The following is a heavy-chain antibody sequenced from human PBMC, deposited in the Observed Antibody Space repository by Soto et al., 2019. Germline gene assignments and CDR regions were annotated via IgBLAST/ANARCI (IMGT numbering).Heavy chain of an antibody. V-gene: IGHV3-30*04. CDR1: GFIFSAYA. Sequence: PXESLRLSCAASGFIFSAYAMLWVRQAPGKGLEWVAAISYDGTNKYYADSIKGRFTISRDNSANTLFLQVNSLRREDTAMYYCARDPSPYTSGWYGIDFWGHGTLVTVSS. CDR2: ISYDGTNK. CDR3: ARDPSPYTSGWYGIDF. D-gene: IGHD6-19*01. J-gene: IGHJ4*01.